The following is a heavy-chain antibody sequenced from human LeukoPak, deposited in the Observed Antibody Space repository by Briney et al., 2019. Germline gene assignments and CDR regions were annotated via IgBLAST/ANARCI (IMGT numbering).Heavy chain of an antibody. D-gene: IGHD2-15*01. V-gene: IGHV3-30*04. Sequence: PGRSLRLSCAASGFTFRNYMMHWVRQAPGKGLDWVAVILEDGSIQHYADSVKGRFTISRDNSKNTLYLQMNSLRAEDTAVYYCAKAGGVDIVVVVAAEHDFDYWGQGTLVTVSS. CDR2: ILEDGSIQ. CDR1: GFTFRNYM. CDR3: AKAGGVDIVVVVAAEHDFDY. J-gene: IGHJ4*02.